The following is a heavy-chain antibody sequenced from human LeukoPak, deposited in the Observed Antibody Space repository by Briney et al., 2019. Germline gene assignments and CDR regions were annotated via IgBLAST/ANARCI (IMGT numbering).Heavy chain of an antibody. V-gene: IGHV1-2*06. CDR2: INPNSGGT. CDR3: ARGMVTDWFDP. CDR1: GCTFTSYG. J-gene: IGHJ5*02. Sequence: GASVKVSCKASGCTFTSYGISWVRQAPGQGLEWMGRINPNSGGTNYAQKFQGRVTMTRDTSISTAYMELSRLRSDDTAVYYCARGMVTDWFDPWGQGTLVTVSS. D-gene: IGHD5-18*01.